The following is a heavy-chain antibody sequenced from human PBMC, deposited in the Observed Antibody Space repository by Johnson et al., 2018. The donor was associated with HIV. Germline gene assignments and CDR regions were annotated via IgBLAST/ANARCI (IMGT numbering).Heavy chain of an antibody. V-gene: IGHV3-30*04. CDR2: ISYDGSNK. CDR1: GFTFNSYA. D-gene: IGHD3-16*01. Sequence: QVQLLESGGGVVQPGRSLRLSCAASGFTFNSYAMHWVRQAPGKGLEWVAVISYDGSNKYYADSVKGRFPISRDNSKNTLYLQMNSLRAEDTAVYYCARVSPGGSRRGAFDIWGQGTMVTVSS. J-gene: IGHJ3*02. CDR3: ARVSPGGSRRGAFDI.